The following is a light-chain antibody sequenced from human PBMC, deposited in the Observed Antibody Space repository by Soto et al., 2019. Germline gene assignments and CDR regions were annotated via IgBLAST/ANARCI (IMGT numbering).Light chain of an antibody. Sequence: EIVLTQSPGTLSLSPGERATLSCRASQSVSSSYLAWYQQTPGQAPRLLIYGASSRATVIPDRFSGSGSGKDFTLTISRLEPEDFAVYYCQHYGDSPITFGQGTRLEIK. CDR3: QHYGDSPIT. V-gene: IGKV3-20*01. J-gene: IGKJ5*01. CDR2: GAS. CDR1: QSVSSSY.